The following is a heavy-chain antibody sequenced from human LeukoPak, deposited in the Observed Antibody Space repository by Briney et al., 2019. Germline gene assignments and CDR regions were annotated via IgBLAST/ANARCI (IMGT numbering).Heavy chain of an antibody. CDR3: ARRAVAGLPRAGVFDI. Sequence: SETLSLTCAVYGGSFSGYYWSWIRQPPGKGLEWIGEINHSGSTNYNPSLKSRVTISVDTSKNQFSLKLTSVTAADTAVYYCARRAVAGLPRAGVFDIWGQGTMVTVSS. D-gene: IGHD6-19*01. J-gene: IGHJ3*02. V-gene: IGHV4-34*01. CDR1: GGSFSGYY. CDR2: INHSGST.